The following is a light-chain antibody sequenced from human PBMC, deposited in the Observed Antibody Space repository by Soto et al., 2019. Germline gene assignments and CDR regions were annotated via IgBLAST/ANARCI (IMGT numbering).Light chain of an antibody. J-gene: IGKJ3*01. CDR1: QSINKY. Sequence: DIQMTQSPSSLSASVGDRVTITCRASQSINKYINWYQQKPGKAPNLLINGASSLQSGVPSRFSGSGSGTDFTLTISNPQPEDFATYYCQQTYSTPFTFGPGTKVDI. CDR3: QQTYSTPFT. V-gene: IGKV1-39*01. CDR2: GAS.